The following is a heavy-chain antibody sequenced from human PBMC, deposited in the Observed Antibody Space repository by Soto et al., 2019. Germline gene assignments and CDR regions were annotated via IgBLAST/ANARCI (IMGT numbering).Heavy chain of an antibody. CDR1: RFTFSSYW. CDR3: ARDHLGDGY. CDR2: IKQDGSEK. V-gene: IGHV3-7*01. J-gene: IGHJ4*02. D-gene: IGHD3-10*01. Sequence: EVQLVESGGGLVQPGGSLRLSCAASRFTFSSYWMSWVRQAPGKGLEWVANIKQDGSEKYYVDSVKGRFTISRDNAKNSLYLQMNSLRAEDTAVYYCARDHLGDGYWGQGTLVTVSS.